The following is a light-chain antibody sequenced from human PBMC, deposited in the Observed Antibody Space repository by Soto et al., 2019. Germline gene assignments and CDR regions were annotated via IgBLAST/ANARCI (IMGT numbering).Light chain of an antibody. Sequence: EIVLTQSPGTLSLSPGERATLSCRASQSVSSSYLAWYQQKPGQAPRLLIYGASSRATGMPDRFSGSVSGTDFTLTISRLEPEDVAVYYCQQYGSSPLTFGGGTKVEIK. CDR1: QSVSSSY. CDR3: QQYGSSPLT. V-gene: IGKV3-20*01. CDR2: GAS. J-gene: IGKJ4*01.